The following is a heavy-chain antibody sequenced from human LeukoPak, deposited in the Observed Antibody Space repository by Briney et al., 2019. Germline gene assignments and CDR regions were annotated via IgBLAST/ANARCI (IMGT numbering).Heavy chain of an antibody. CDR3: ARFEVNHEDGTAYYYFDY. V-gene: IGHV5-51*01. J-gene: IGHJ4*02. CDR1: GYAFASYW. CDR2: IYPDDSDI. D-gene: IGHD3-9*01. Sequence: GESLKISCRVFGYAFASYWVGWVRQVPGKGLEWMGIIYPDDSDIKYNPSFEGQVTFSADKSINTAYLHWSSLKASDSAMYYCARFEVNHEDGTAYYYFDYWGQGTLVTVSS.